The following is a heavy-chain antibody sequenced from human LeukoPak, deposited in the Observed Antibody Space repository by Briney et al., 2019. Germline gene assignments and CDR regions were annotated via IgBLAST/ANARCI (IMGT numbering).Heavy chain of an antibody. CDR2: ISYSGGRA. J-gene: IGHJ4*02. CDR1: GFTFSSYA. Sequence: GGSLRLSCAASGFTFSSYAMSWVRQAPGKGLEWVSGISYSGGRAYYAGSVRGRFTISRDNSKNTLYVQMNSLRAEDAAVYYCAKDQREEMPTISDYWGQGTLVTVST. V-gene: IGHV3-23*01. CDR3: AKDQREEMPTISDY. D-gene: IGHD5-24*01.